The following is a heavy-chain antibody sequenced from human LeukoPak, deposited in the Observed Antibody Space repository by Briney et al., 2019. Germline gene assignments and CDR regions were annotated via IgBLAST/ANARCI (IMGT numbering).Heavy chain of an antibody. V-gene: IGHV1-2*02. CDR3: ARGYSSSWHRAFDI. CDR2: INPNSGGT. J-gene: IGHJ3*02. CDR1: GYTFTGYY. Sequence: ASVKVSCKASGYTFTGYYMHWVRQAPGQGLEWMGWINPNSGGTNYAQKFQGRVTMTRDTSISTAYMELSRLRSDDTAVYYCARGYSSSWHRAFDIWGQGTMVTVSS. D-gene: IGHD6-13*01.